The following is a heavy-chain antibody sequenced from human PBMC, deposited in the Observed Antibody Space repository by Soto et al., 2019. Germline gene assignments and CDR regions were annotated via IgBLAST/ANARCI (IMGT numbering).Heavy chain of an antibody. V-gene: IGHV4-34*01. Sequence: LSLTCAVYGGSFSDYYWTWIRQPPGKGLEWIGEINHRGSINYNPSLKSRVTISVDTSKNHFSLKLSSVTAADTAVYYCARGTFGNFYYGMDVWGQGTTVTVSS. CDR2: INHRGSI. D-gene: IGHD1-7*01. CDR3: ARGTFGNFYYGMDV. CDR1: GGSFSDYY. J-gene: IGHJ6*02.